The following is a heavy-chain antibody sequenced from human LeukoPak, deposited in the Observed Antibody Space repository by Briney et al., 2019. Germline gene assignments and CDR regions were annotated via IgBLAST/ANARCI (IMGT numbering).Heavy chain of an antibody. J-gene: IGHJ4*02. Sequence: SETPSLTCTVSGGSISSGDYYWSWIRQPPGKGLEWIGYIYYSGSTYYNPSLKSRVTISVDTSKNQFSLKLSSVTAADTAVYYCARERYCSSTSCYPVDYWGQGTLVTVSS. V-gene: IGHV4-30-4*01. CDR2: IYYSGST. CDR1: GGSISSGDYY. D-gene: IGHD2-2*01. CDR3: ARERYCSSTSCYPVDY.